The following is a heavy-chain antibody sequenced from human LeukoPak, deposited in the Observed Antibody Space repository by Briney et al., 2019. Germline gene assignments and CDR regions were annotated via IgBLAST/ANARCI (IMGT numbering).Heavy chain of an antibody. CDR2: IIPIFGTA. CDR3: ARGENVLRFLDSNNWFDP. D-gene: IGHD3-3*01. CDR1: GGTFSSYA. J-gene: IGHJ5*02. V-gene: IGHV1-69*01. Sequence: SVKVSCKASGGTFSSYAISWVRQAPGQGLEWMGGIIPIFGTANYAQKFQGRVTITADESTSTAYMELSSLRSEDTAVYYCARGENVLRFLDSNNWFDPWGQGTLVTVSS.